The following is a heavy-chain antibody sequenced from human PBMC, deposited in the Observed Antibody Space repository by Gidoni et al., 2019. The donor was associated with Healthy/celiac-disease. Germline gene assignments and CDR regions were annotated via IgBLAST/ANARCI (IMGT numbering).Heavy chain of an antibody. CDR2: ISWDGGST. D-gene: IGHD5-12*01. J-gene: IGHJ4*02. V-gene: IGHV3-43*01. Sequence: EVQLVDSGGVVVQPGGSLRLSCAASGFTFDDYTMHWVRHAPGKGLEWVSLISWDGGSTYYADSVKGRFTISRDNSKNSLYLQMNSLRTEDTALYYCAKDTYGYGSFDYWGQGTLVTVSS. CDR1: GFTFDDYT. CDR3: AKDTYGYGSFDY.